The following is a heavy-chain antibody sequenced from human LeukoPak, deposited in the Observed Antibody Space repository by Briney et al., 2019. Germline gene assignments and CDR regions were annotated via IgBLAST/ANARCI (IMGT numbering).Heavy chain of an antibody. CDR3: ARGSFSSSWFEKYFFDS. J-gene: IGHJ4*02. CDR1: GFSFDKYT. V-gene: IGHV3-21*01. CDR2: ISGSGLYI. Sequence: TTGGSLRLSCAASGFSFDKYTMKWVRQAPGRGLEWVPSISGSGLYIFYADSMKGRFTISRDNTKNSLYLQMDSLRAEDTSVYFCARGSFSSSWFEKYFFDSWGQGTLVTVSA. D-gene: IGHD6-13*01.